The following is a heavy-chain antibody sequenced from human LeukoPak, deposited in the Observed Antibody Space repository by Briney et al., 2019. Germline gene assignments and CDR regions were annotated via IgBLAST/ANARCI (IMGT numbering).Heavy chain of an antibody. CDR3: ARDLWNFYDDSGYNRDFDS. CDR1: TSR. D-gene: IGHD3-22*01. Sequence: ASVKVSCKATSRISWVRQAPGQGLEWMGWIGTYGGDTYYAQKFQGRITVTSDTSTSTIYMELRNLRSDDTAVYYCARDLWNFYDDSGYNRDFDSWGQGTLVTVSS. J-gene: IGHJ5*01. CDR2: IGTYGGDT. V-gene: IGHV1-18*01.